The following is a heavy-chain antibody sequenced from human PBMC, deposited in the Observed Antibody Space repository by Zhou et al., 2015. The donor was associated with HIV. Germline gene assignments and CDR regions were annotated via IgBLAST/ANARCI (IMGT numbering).Heavy chain of an antibody. V-gene: IGHV1-69*06. CDR2: IIPILGTT. J-gene: IGHJ4*02. D-gene: IGHD1-26*01. CDR1: GGTFSTYG. Sequence: QVQLVQSGAEVKKPGSSVKVSCRASGGTFSTYGISWVRQAPGQGLQWMGGIIPILGTTKYAQKFQGRVTITADRSTSTAYMDLRSLRLEDTAVYYCARDEAPNIVGALWYWGQGTLVTVSS. CDR3: ARDEAPNIVGALWY.